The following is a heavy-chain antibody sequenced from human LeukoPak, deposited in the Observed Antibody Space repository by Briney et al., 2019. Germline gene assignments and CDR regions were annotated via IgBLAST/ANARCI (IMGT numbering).Heavy chain of an antibody. J-gene: IGHJ4*02. V-gene: IGHV3-30-3*01. CDR2: ISYDGSNK. CDR3: ARDEAAGDC. CDR1: GFTFSSYA. D-gene: IGHD6-13*01. Sequence: PGRSLRLSCAASGFTFSSYAMHWVRQAPGKGLEWVAVISYDGSNKYYADSVKGRFTISRDNSKNTLYLQMNSLRAEDTAVYYCARDEAAGDCWGQGTLVTVSS.